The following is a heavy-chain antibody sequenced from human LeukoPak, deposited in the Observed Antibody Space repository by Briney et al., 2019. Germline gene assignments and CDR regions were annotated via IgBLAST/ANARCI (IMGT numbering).Heavy chain of an antibody. Sequence: SVKVSCKASGGTFNTYAINWVRQAPGQGLEWMGGITPIFGTAYYAQKFQGRVTITTDESTSTAYMELSSLRSEDTAVYYCARVFARSGEISGSYYYYWGQGTLVTVSS. CDR1: GGTFNTYA. D-gene: IGHD1-26*01. V-gene: IGHV1-69*05. J-gene: IGHJ4*02. CDR3: ARVFARSGEISGSYYYY. CDR2: ITPIFGTA.